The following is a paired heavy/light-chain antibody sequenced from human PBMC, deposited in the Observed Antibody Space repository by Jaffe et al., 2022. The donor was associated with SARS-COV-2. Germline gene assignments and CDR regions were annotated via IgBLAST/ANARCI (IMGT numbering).Light chain of an antibody. J-gene: IGLJ2*01. Sequence: SYELTQPPSVSVSPGQTASITCSGDKLGDKYACWYQQKPGQSPVLVIYQDSKRPSGIPERFSGSNSGNTATLTISGTQAMDEADYYCQAWDSSTEDVVFGGGTKLTVL. CDR3: QAWDSSTEDVV. CDR1: KLGDKY. V-gene: IGLV3-1*01. CDR2: QDS.
Heavy chain of an antibody. V-gene: IGHV4-39*01. CDR2: IYYSGST. D-gene: IGHD3-3*01. J-gene: IGHJ6*02. CDR1: GGSISSSSYY. Sequence: QLQLQESGPGLVKPSETLSLTCTVSGGSISSSSYYWGWIRQPPGKGLEWIGSIYYSGSTYYNPSLKSRVTISVDTSKNQFSLKLSSVTAADTAVYYCARHFLAASTHAGDYYGMDVWGQGTTVTVSS. CDR3: ARHFLAASTHAGDYYGMDV.